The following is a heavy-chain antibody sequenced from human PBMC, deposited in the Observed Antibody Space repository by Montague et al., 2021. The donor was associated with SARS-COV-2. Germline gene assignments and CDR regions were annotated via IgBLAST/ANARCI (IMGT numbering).Heavy chain of an antibody. CDR1: GGSISNSDYY. CDR2: INYSGST. CDR3: ARHPQH. Sequence: SETLSLTCTVSGGSISNSDYYWGWVRQPPGKGLEWIGCINYSGSTYYNPSLKSRLTISVDTSENQFSLNLMSMTADDTAVYYCARHPQHWGQGTLVTVSS. V-gene: IGHV4-39*01. J-gene: IGHJ4*02.